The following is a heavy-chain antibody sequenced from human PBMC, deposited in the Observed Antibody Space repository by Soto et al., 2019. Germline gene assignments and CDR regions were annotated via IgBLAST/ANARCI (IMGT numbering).Heavy chain of an antibody. CDR2: IYYSGST. Sequence: SETLSLTCTVSGGSISSGGYYWSWIRQHPGKGLEWIGYIYYSGSTYYNPSLKSRVTISVDTSKNQFSLKLSSVTAADTAVNKCARRYGGNFDYWGQGTLVTVSS. D-gene: IGHD2-15*01. CDR3: ARRYGGNFDY. J-gene: IGHJ4*02. CDR1: GGSISSGGYY. V-gene: IGHV4-31*03.